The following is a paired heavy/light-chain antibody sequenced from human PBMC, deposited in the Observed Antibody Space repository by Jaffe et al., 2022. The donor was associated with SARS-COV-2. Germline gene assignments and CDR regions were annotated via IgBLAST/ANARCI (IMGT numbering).Light chain of an antibody. Sequence: QLVLTQSPSASASLGASVKLTCTLSSGHSNYAIAWHQQQPEKGPRYLMKLNSDGSHNKGDGIPDRFSGSSSGAERYLTISSLQSEDEADYYCQTWDTGIQVFGGGTKLTVL. CDR2: LNSDGSH. J-gene: IGLJ3*02. CDR3: QTWDTGIQV. CDR1: SGHSNYA. V-gene: IGLV4-69*01.
Heavy chain of an antibody. CDR1: GGSISSSLYY. D-gene: IGHD1-26*01. V-gene: IGHV4-39*01. CDR2: IHYSGNT. J-gene: IGHJ4*02. CDR3: ARHEAGDTYFDH. Sequence: QLQLQESGPGLVKPSETLSLTCTVSGGSISSSLYYWGWTRQPPGKGLEWIGSIHYSGNTYYSPSLKSRVTISVDTSKNHFSLKLSSVTAADTAVYYCARHEAGDTYFDHWGQGTLVTVSS.